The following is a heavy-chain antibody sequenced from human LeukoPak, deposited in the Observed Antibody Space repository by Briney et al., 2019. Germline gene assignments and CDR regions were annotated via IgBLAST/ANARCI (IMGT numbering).Heavy chain of an antibody. J-gene: IGHJ6*02. Sequence: PGGSLRLSCAASGFTFSSYGMHWVRQAPGKGLEWVAVIWYDGSNKYYADSVKGRFTISRDNSKNTLYLQMNSLRAEDTAVYYCARSRQVRNYYYGMDVWGQGTTVTVSS. CDR1: GFTFSSYG. CDR3: ARSRQVRNYYYGMDV. CDR2: IWYDGSNK. D-gene: IGHD6-19*01. V-gene: IGHV3-33*01.